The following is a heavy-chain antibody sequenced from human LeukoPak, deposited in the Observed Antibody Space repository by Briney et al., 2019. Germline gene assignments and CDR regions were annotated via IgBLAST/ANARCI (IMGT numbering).Heavy chain of an antibody. CDR2: IYYSGST. J-gene: IGHJ6*03. CDR3: ARSTDYYYYMDV. CDR1: GGSISSGSYY. D-gene: IGHD4-17*01. V-gene: IGHV4-39*01. Sequence: SQTLSLTCTVSGGSISSGSYYWSWIRQPPGKGLEWIGSIYYSGSTYYNPSLKSRVTISVDTSKNQFSLKLSSVTAADTAVYYCARSTDYYYYMDVWGKGTTVTISS.